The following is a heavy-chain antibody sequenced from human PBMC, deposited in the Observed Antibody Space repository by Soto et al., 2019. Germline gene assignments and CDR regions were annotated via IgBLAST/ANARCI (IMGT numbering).Heavy chain of an antibody. CDR2: IVPSDSYT. V-gene: IGHV5-10-1*01. Sequence: GESLKISCKGSGYSFTSYWISWVRQMPGKGLEWMGRIVPSDSYTNYSPSFQGHVTISADKSISTAYLQWSSLKASDTAMYYCARRNCSGGSCDSVLGAYYYGMDVWGQGTTVTVSS. D-gene: IGHD2-15*01. CDR3: ARRNCSGGSCDSVLGAYYYGMDV. J-gene: IGHJ6*02. CDR1: GYSFTSYW.